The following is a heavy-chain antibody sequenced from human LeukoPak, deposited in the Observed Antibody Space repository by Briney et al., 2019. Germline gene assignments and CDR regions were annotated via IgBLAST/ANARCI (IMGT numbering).Heavy chain of an antibody. CDR3: ARVHSSSWAYFDN. J-gene: IGHJ4*02. Sequence: PGGSLRLSCAASGFTFSSYDMHWVRQAPAKGLEWVAVIWYDGGSKYYADSVKGRFTISRDNSKNTLYLQMDSLRAEDTAVYYCARVHSSSWAYFDNWGQGTLVTVSS. V-gene: IGHV3-33*01. CDR1: GFTFSSYD. CDR2: IWYDGGSK. D-gene: IGHD6-13*01.